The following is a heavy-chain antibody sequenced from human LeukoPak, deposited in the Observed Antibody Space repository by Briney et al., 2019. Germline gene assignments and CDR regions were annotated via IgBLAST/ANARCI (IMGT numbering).Heavy chain of an antibody. CDR3: ARTAAIERVDC. V-gene: IGHV3-30*02. CDR2: IRYDGNNK. J-gene: IGHJ4*02. CDR1: GFTFSTCG. D-gene: IGHD2-2*01. Sequence: GGSLRLSCAASGFTFSTCGMHWVRQAPGKGLEWVTYIRYDGNNKFYADSVKGRFTISRDNSRNTLYLQMSSLRAEDTALYYCARTAAIERVDCWGQGTLVTVSS.